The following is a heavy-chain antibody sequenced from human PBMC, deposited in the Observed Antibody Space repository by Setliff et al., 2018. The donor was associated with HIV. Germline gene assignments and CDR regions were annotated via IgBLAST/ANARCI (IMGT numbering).Heavy chain of an antibody. CDR2: ISRGGDSI. CDR3: AREVLRGGDDAFGL. V-gene: IGHV3-48*01. J-gene: IGHJ3*01. CDR1: GFLFNRYS. Sequence: GGSLRLSCSASGFLFNRYSLNWVRQAPGKGLQWVAYISRGGDSIFYEDSVKGRFTISRDNARNSLYLQMNSLTVEDSAVYYCAREVLRGGDDAFGLWGRGTVVTVSS. D-gene: IGHD3-10*01.